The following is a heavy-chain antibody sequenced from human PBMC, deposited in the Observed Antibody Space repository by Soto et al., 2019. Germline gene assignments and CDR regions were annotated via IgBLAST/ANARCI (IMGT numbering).Heavy chain of an antibody. CDR3: ARGETYLGV. V-gene: IGHV1-69*01. D-gene: IGHD3-16*01. CDR1: RDTFSKYA. Sequence: QVQLVQSGAEVKKPGSSVKVSCKASRDTFSKYAFNWVRQAPGRGLEWMGWIIPIFDSRNYAEKFQGRVTITADESTSTAYMELRSLRFEDTAVYYCARGETYLGVWGQGTTVTVSS. J-gene: IGHJ6*02. CDR2: IIPIFDSR.